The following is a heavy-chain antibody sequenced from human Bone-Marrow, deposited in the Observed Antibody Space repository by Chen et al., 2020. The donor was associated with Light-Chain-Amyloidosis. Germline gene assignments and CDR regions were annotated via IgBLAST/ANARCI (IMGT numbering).Heavy chain of an antibody. D-gene: IGHD5-12*01. CDR1: GYTFPNYW. J-gene: IGHJ4*02. CDR3: ARRRDGYNCDY. Sequence: EVQLEQSGPEVKKPGESLKISCKGSGYTFPNYWIGWVRQMPGKGLEWMGVIYPDDSDARYSPSFEGQVTISADKSITTAYLQWRSLKAADTAMYYCARRRDGYNCDYWGQGSLVTVSS. V-gene: IGHV5-51*01. CDR2: IYPDDSDA.